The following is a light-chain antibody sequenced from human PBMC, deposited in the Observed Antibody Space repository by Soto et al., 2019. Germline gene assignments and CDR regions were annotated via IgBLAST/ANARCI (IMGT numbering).Light chain of an antibody. J-gene: IGKJ4*01. CDR2: DAY. CDR1: QSISSW. CDR3: QQYSSDSPLT. Sequence: DIQMTQSPSTLSASVGDRVTITCRASQSISSWLAWYQQKPGKAPKLLIYDAYSLESGTPSRFSGRRSGTEFTLTIASVQPEDFATYYCQQYSSDSPLTFGGGTKVDTK. V-gene: IGKV1-5*01.